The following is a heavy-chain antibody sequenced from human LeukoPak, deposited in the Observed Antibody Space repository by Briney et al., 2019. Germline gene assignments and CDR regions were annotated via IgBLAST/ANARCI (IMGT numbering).Heavy chain of an antibody. CDR3: AKDRAYGSGSYYNGLLDY. CDR2: ISNDESNK. J-gene: IGHJ4*02. D-gene: IGHD3-10*01. Sequence: GGSLRLSCAASGFTFSSYGMHWVRQAPGKGLEWVAVISNDESNKYYADSVKGRFTISRDNSKNTLYLQMNSLRAEDTAVYYCAKDRAYGSGSYYNGLLDYWGQGTLVTVSS. V-gene: IGHV3-30*18. CDR1: GFTFSSYG.